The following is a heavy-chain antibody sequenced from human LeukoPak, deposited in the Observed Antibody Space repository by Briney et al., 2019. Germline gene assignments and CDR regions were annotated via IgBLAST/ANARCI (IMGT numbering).Heavy chain of an antibody. CDR3: ARTMVPAAMSAFDI. D-gene: IGHD2-2*01. Sequence: GGSLRLSCAASGFTFSTYGMHWVRQAPGKGLEWVAFIRYDGGKKYYADSVTGRFTISRDNAKNSLYLQMDSLRAEDTAVYYCARTMVPAAMSAFDIWGQGTMVTVSS. J-gene: IGHJ3*02. CDR1: GFTFSTYG. CDR2: IRYDGGKK. V-gene: IGHV3-30*02.